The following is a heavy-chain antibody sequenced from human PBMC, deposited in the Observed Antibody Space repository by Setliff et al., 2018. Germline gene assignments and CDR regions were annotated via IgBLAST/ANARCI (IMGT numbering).Heavy chain of an antibody. J-gene: IGHJ3*02. CDR1: GYTFTGYA. V-gene: IGHV1-8*01. D-gene: IGHD2-15*01. CDR3: ARGPGWRRDAFDI. Sequence: APVKVSCKASGYTFTGYAMNWVRQAPGQGLEWMGWMNPNSGNTGYAQKFQGRVTMTRNTSISTAYMELSSLRSEDTAVYYCARGPGWRRDAFDIWGQGTMVTVSS. CDR2: MNPNSGNT.